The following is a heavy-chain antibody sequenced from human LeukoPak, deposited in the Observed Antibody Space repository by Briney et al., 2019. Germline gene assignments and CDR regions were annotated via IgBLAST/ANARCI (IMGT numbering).Heavy chain of an antibody. J-gene: IGHJ6*03. V-gene: IGHV3-48*03. Sequence: GGSLTLSCEASGFTFGSYEMTWVRQAPGKGLEWLSYISTSGSIIVYADSVRGRFTVSRDNAKNSLYLQMNSLRAEDTALYYCARGYYYMDVWGKGTTVTVSS. CDR2: ISTSGSII. CDR3: ARGYYYMDV. CDR1: GFTFGSYE.